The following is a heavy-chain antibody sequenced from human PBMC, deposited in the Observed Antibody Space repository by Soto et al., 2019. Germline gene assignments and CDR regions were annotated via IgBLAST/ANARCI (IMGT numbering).Heavy chain of an antibody. CDR1: GGTFSSYT. V-gene: IGHV1-69*02. J-gene: IGHJ4*02. CDR2: IIPILGIA. CDR3: ARGAVRGVIRVPFDY. Sequence: ASVKVSCKASGGTFSSYTISWVRQAPGQGLEWMGRIIPILGIANYAQKLQGRVTMTTDTSTSTAYMELRSLRSDDTAVYYCARGAVRGVIRVPFDYWGQGTLVTVSS. D-gene: IGHD3-10*01.